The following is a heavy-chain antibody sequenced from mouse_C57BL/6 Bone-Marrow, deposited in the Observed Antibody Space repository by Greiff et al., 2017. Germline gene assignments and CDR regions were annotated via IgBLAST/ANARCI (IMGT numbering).Heavy chain of an antibody. J-gene: IGHJ4*01. V-gene: IGHV2-5*01. D-gene: IGHD2-14*01. Sequence: VQLQESGPGLVQPSQRLSITCTVSGFSLTSYGVHWVRQSPGKGLEWLGVIWRGGSTDYNAAFMSRLSITKDNSKSQVFFKMNSLQADDTAIYYCAENSVRRSHYYAMDYWGQGTSVTVSA. CDR1: GFSLTSYG. CDR2: IWRGGST. CDR3: AENSVRRSHYYAMDY.